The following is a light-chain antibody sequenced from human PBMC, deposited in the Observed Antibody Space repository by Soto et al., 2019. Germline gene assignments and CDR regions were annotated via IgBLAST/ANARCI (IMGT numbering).Light chain of an antibody. Sequence: QSALTQPPSASGSPGQSVTISCTGTSGDVGGYNFVSWYQQYPGKAPKLMIYEVSKRPSGVPDRFSGSKSGNTASLTVSGLQAEDEADYFCSSYAGSNSFVFGTGTKLTVL. CDR1: SGDVGGYNF. CDR3: SSYAGSNSFV. J-gene: IGLJ1*01. CDR2: EVS. V-gene: IGLV2-8*01.